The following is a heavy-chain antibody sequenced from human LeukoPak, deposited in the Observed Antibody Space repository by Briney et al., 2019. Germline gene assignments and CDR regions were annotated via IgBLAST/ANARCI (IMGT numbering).Heavy chain of an antibody. V-gene: IGHV6-1*01. Sequence: SQTLSLTCAISGDSVSSNSAAWNWIRQSPSRGLEWLGRTYYRSKWYNDYAVSVKSRITINPDTSKNQFSLQLNSVTPEDTAVYYCARASSQWLVSAEYFQHWGQGTLVTVSS. CDR3: ARASSQWLVSAEYFQH. J-gene: IGHJ1*01. CDR1: GDSVSSNSAA. CDR2: TYYRSKWYN. D-gene: IGHD6-19*01.